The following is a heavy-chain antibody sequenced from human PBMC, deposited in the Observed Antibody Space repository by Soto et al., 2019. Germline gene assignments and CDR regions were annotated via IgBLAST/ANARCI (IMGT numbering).Heavy chain of an antibody. V-gene: IGHV3-7*01. D-gene: IGHD2-15*01. CDR2: IKQDGSEK. Sequence: PGGSLRLSCAASGFTFSSYWMSWVRQAPGKGLEWVANIKQDGSEKYYVDSVKGRFTISRDNAKNSLYLQMNSLRAEDTAVYYCASAPWVAAADYYYYGMDVWGQGTTVTVS. J-gene: IGHJ6*02. CDR3: ASAPWVAAADYYYYGMDV. CDR1: GFTFSSYW.